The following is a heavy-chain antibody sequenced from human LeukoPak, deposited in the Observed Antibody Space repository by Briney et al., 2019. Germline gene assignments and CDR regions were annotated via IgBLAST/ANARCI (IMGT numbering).Heavy chain of an antibody. CDR2: ISSSSSYI. Sequence: PGGSLRLSCAASGFTFGSYSMNWVRQAPGKGLEWVSSISSSSSYIYYADSVKGRFTISRDNAKNSLYLQMNSLRAEDTAIYYCAKVLRFLEWLLWGDYFDYWGQGTLVTVSS. V-gene: IGHV3-21*01. CDR1: GFTFGSYS. J-gene: IGHJ4*02. CDR3: AKVLRFLEWLLWGDYFDY. D-gene: IGHD3-3*01.